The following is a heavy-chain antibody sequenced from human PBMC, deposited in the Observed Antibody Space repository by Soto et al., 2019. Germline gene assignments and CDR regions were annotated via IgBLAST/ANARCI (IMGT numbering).Heavy chain of an antibody. CDR3: ARDWGYSSSWYIFDY. Sequence: ASVKVSCKASGYTFTGYYMHWVRQAPGQGLEWMGWINPNSGGTNYAQKFQGWVTMTRDTSISTAYMELSRLRSDDTAVYYCARDWGYSSSWYIFDYWGQGTLVTVSS. V-gene: IGHV1-2*04. J-gene: IGHJ4*02. CDR1: GYTFTGYY. CDR2: INPNSGGT. D-gene: IGHD6-13*01.